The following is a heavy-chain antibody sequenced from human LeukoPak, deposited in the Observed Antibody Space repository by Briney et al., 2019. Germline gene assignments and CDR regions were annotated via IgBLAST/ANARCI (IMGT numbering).Heavy chain of an antibody. CDR2: IYSGGST. J-gene: IGHJ4*02. CDR1: GFTFSTKN. Sequence: GGSLRLSCAASGFTFSTKNMNWVRQAPGKGLEWVSFIYSGGSTYYADSVKGGFTISSDNSKNTLYLQMNSLRAEDTAVYYCVRSAFHAGSGNYYDYWGQGTLVTVSS. CDR3: VRSAFHAGSGNYYDY. V-gene: IGHV3-53*01. D-gene: IGHD3-22*01.